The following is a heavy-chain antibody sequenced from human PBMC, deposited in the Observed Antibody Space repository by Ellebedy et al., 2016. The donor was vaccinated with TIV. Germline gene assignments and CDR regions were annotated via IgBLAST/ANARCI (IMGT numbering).Heavy chain of an antibody. CDR1: GGSISSSSYS. Sequence: MPSETLSLTCTVSGGSISSSSYSWGWIRQPPGKGLEWIGSIYYSGSTYYNPSLKSLVTISVDTSKNQFSLKLSSVTAADTAVYYCAKHLGYCSSTSCYGRRWFDPWGQGTLVTVSS. CDR3: AKHLGYCSSTSCYGRRWFDP. V-gene: IGHV4-39*01. D-gene: IGHD2-2*01. J-gene: IGHJ5*02. CDR2: IYYSGST.